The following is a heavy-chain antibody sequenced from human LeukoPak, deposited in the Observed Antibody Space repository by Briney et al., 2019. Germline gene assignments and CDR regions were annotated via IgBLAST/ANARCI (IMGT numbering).Heavy chain of an antibody. V-gene: IGHV3-30*09. D-gene: IGHD3-10*01. CDR1: GFTFSSYA. CDR2: ISYDGSNK. Sequence: GGSLRLSCAASGFTFSSYAMHWVRQAPGKGLEWVAVISYDGSNKYYADSVKGRFAISRDNSRSTLYLQMNSLRPEDTAIYYCAREGYYGSGSPPSLYFDYWGQGTLVTVSS. CDR3: AREGYYGSGSPPSLYFDY. J-gene: IGHJ4*02.